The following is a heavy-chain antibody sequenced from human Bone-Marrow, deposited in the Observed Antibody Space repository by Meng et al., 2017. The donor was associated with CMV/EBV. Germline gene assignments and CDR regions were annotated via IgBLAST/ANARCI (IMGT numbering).Heavy chain of an antibody. CDR3: ASTPRTDDFWSGSYAFDI. Sequence: SETLSLTCTVTGGSISSSGYYWGWIRQPPGRGLEWIASIYYSGITYHKPSLKSRVAISVDTSKNQFSLNLSSVTAADTAVYYCASTPRTDDFWSGSYAFDIWGQGTMVTVSS. V-gene: IGHV4-39*07. CDR2: IYYSGIT. J-gene: IGHJ3*02. D-gene: IGHD3-3*01. CDR1: GGSISSSGYY.